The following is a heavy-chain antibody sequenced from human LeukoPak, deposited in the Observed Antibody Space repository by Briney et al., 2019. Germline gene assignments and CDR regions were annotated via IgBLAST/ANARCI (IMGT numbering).Heavy chain of an antibody. V-gene: IGHV3-23*01. CDR1: GFTFSSYA. D-gene: IGHD3-22*01. Sequence: GGSLRLSCAASGFTFSSYAMSWVRQAPGKGLEWVSAISGSGGSTYYADSVKGRFTISRDNAKNTLYLQMNSLRVEDTAVYYCAREKMDSSGSDPFDIWGQGTMVTVSS. CDR3: AREKMDSSGSDPFDI. CDR2: ISGSGGST. J-gene: IGHJ3*02.